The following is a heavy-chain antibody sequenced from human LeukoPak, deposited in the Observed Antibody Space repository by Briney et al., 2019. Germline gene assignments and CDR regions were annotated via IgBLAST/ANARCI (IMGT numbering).Heavy chain of an antibody. Sequence: ASVKVSCKVSGYTLTELSMHWVRQAPGKGLEWMGGFDPEDGETIHAQKFQGRVTMTEDTSTDTAYMELSSLRSEDTAVYYCATAVLRYFDWLPSPLDYWGQGTLVTVSS. CDR3: ATAVLRYFDWLPSPLDY. J-gene: IGHJ4*02. V-gene: IGHV1-24*01. D-gene: IGHD3-9*01. CDR1: GYTLTELS. CDR2: FDPEDGET.